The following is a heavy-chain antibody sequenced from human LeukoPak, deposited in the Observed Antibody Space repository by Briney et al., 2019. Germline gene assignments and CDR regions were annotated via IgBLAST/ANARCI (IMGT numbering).Heavy chain of an antibody. J-gene: IGHJ5*02. D-gene: IGHD3-10*01. Sequence: GASVKVSCKASGGTFSSYAISWVRQAPGQGLEWMGRIIPILGIANYAQKFQGRVTMTRDTSTSTVYMELSSLRSEDTAVYYCARERGNYYGSGEGNWFDPWGQGTLVTVSS. CDR3: ARERGNYYGSGEGNWFDP. V-gene: IGHV1-69*04. CDR1: GGTFSSYA. CDR2: IIPILGIA.